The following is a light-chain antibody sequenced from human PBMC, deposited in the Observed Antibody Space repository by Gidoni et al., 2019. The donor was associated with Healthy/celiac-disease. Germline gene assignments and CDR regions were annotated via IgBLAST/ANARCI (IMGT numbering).Light chain of an antibody. J-gene: IGKJ2*01. CDR2: DAS. Sequence: DIQMTQSPSTLSASVGDRVTITCRASQSISSWLAWYQQKPGKAPKLLIYDASSLESGVPSRFSGSGSGTEFTLTISSLRPDDFATYYCQQYNSYSPGYTFXQXTKLXIK. V-gene: IGKV1-5*01. CDR3: QQYNSYSPGYT. CDR1: QSISSW.